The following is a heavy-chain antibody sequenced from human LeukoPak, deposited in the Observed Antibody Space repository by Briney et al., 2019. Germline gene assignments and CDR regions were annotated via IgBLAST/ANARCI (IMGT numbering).Heavy chain of an antibody. D-gene: IGHD2-8*01. CDR3: ARIDPRYCTNGVCYTIFDY. V-gene: IGHV4-59*01. Sequence: SETLSLTCIVSGGSISSYYWSWIRQPPGKGLEWIGYIYYSGSTNYNPSLKSRVTISVDTSKNQFSLKLSSVTAADTAVYYCARIDPRYCTNGVCYTIFDYWGQGTLVTVSS. CDR1: GGSISSYY. J-gene: IGHJ4*02. CDR2: IYYSGST.